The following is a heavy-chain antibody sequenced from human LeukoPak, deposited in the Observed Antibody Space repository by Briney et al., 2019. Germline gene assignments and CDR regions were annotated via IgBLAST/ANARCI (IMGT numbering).Heavy chain of an antibody. D-gene: IGHD1-26*01. Sequence: GGSLRLSCAASGFTFSSYAMSWVRQAPGKGLEWVSAISGSGGSTYYADSVKGRFTISRDNSKNTLYLQMNSLIAEDTAVYYCAKGDRSGSYSYFDYWGQGTLVTVSS. CDR2: ISGSGGST. CDR1: GFTFSSYA. V-gene: IGHV3-23*01. CDR3: AKGDRSGSYSYFDY. J-gene: IGHJ4*02.